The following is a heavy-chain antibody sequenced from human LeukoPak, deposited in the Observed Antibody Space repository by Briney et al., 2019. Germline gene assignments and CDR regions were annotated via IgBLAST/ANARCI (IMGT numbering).Heavy chain of an antibody. D-gene: IGHD3-3*01. CDR3: AKLGYDFYFEY. CDR1: GFTFSTYW. Sequence: GGSLRLSCAASGFTFSTYWTSWVRQAPGKGLEWVAKIKQDGSEKGYVDSVKGRFTISRDNAKNSLYLQMNSLRVEDTALYYCAKLGYDFYFEYWGQGTLVTVSS. J-gene: IGHJ4*02. V-gene: IGHV3-7*05. CDR2: IKQDGSEK.